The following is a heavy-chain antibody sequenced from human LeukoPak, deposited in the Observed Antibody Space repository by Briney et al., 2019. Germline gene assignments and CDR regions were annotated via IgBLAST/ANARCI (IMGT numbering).Heavy chain of an antibody. CDR3: ARDEWGYGSGSFDY. CDR1: GFTFSSYG. Sequence: PGGSLRLSCAASGFTFSSYGMHWVRQAPGKGLEWVAVIWYDGSNKYYADSVKGRFTISRDNSKNTLYLQMNSPRVEDTAVYYCARDEWGYGSGSFDYWGQGTLVTVSS. D-gene: IGHD3-10*01. J-gene: IGHJ4*02. V-gene: IGHV3-33*01. CDR2: IWYDGSNK.